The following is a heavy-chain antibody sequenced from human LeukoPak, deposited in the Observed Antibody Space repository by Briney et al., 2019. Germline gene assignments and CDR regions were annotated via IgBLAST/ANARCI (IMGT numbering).Heavy chain of an antibody. D-gene: IGHD2-15*01. V-gene: IGHV1-2*02. CDR3: ARERSVVVAEAYGMDV. Sequence: ASVNVSCKASGYTFTGYYMHWVRQAPGQGLEWMGWINPNSGGTNYAQKFQGRVTMTRDTSISTAYMELSRLRSDDTAVYYCARERSVVVAEAYGMDVWGQGTTVTVSS. CDR1: GYTFTGYY. J-gene: IGHJ6*02. CDR2: INPNSGGT.